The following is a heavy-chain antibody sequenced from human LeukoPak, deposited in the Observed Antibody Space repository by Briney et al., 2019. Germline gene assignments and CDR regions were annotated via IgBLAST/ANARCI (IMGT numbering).Heavy chain of an antibody. CDR3: ARDRPYYDFWSGYGMDV. D-gene: IGHD3-3*01. J-gene: IGHJ6*02. V-gene: IGHV3-7*01. Sequence: GGSLRLSCAASGFTFSSYWMSWVRQAPGKGLEWVANIKQAGSEKYYVDSVKGRFTISRDNAKNSLYLQMNSLRAEDTAVYYCARDRPYYDFWSGYGMDVWGQGTTVTVSS. CDR2: IKQAGSEK. CDR1: GFTFSSYW.